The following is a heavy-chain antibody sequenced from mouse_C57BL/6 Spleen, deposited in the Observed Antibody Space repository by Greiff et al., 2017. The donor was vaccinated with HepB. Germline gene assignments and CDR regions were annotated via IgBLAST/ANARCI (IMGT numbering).Heavy chain of an antibody. CDR3: ARQGITTVVEGSMDY. D-gene: IGHD1-1*01. Sequence: EVHLVESGGDLVKPGGSLKLSCAASGFTFSSYGMSWVRQTPDKRLEWVATISSGGSYPYYPDSVKGRFTIARDNAKNTLYLQMSRLKSEDTAMYYCARQGITTVVEGSMDYWGQGTSGTVSS. J-gene: IGHJ4*01. CDR2: ISSGGSYP. CDR1: GFTFSSYG. V-gene: IGHV5-6*01.